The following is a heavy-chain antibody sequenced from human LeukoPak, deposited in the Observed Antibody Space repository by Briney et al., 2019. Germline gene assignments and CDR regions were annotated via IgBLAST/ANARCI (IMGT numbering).Heavy chain of an antibody. V-gene: IGHV1-18*01. D-gene: IGHD2-21*01. J-gene: IGHJ5*02. CDR3: ARGDWFDP. CDR1: GYTFTNYV. CDR2: VSGYNGNT. Sequence: ASVKVSCKTSGYTFTNYVISWVRQAPGQGLEWMGWVSGYNGNTNYAQKFEGRVAMTTDTSSSTAYMGLRSLRSDDTAIYYCARGDWFDPWGQGTLVTVSS.